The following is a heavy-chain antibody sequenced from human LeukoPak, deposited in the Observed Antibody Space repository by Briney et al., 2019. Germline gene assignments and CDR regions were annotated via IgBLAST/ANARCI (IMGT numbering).Heavy chain of an antibody. Sequence: PGGSLRLSCAASGFMFPTYWMSWVRQVPGKGLEWVANINQDGSEKYYVDSVKGRFTISRDNAKNSLYLQMNSLRAEDTALYYCARDITPHYDKSGVDHWGQGTLVTVSS. CDR1: GFMFPTYW. D-gene: IGHD3-22*01. CDR3: ARDITPHYDKSGVDH. J-gene: IGHJ1*01. CDR2: INQDGSEK. V-gene: IGHV3-7*03.